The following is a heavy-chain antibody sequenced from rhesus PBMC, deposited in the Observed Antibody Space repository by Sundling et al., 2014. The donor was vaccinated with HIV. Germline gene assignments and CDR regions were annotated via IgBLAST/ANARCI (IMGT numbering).Heavy chain of an antibody. V-gene: IGHV3-54*02. CDR1: GFTSSNFNFGDYG. J-gene: IGHJ6*01. Sequence: VQLVESGGGLVQPGGSLRLSCEASGFTSSNFNFGDYGMNWVRQAPGKGLEWVAIIWSDGSQKFYGESVKDRFTISRDNSKNMVYLQMNNLKLEDTAVYYCARDLRLDSWGPGVGRQRLL. CDR3: ARDLRLDS. D-gene: IGHD2-15*01. CDR2: IWSDGSQK.